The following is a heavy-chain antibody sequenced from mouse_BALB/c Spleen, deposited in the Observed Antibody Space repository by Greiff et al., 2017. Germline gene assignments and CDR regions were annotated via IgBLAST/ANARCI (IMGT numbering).Heavy chain of an antibody. V-gene: IGHV5-9-4*01. CDR2: ISSGGSYT. Sequence: EVQRVESGGGLVKPGGSLKLSCAASGFTFSSYAMSWVRQSPEKRLEWVAEISSGGSYTYYPDTVTGRFTISRDNAKNTLYLEMSSLRSEDTAMYYCARNYGSSYRYFDVWGAGTTVTVSS. CDR3: ARNYGSSYRYFDV. D-gene: IGHD1-1*01. CDR1: GFTFSSYA. J-gene: IGHJ1*01.